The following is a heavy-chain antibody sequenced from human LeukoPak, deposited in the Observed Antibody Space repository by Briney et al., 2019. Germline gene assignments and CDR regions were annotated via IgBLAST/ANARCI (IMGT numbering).Heavy chain of an antibody. D-gene: IGHD3-9*01. V-gene: IGHV4-34*01. CDR2: INHSGST. J-gene: IGHJ3*02. CDR3: ATQRYFDIFGSFYTFYI. CDR1: GGSFSGYY. Sequence: SETLSLTCAVYGGSFSGYYWSWIRQPPGKGLEWIGEINHSGSTNYNPSLKSRVTISVDTSKNQFSLKLSSVTAADTAVYYCATQRYFDIFGSFYTFYIWGQRTKVTVSS.